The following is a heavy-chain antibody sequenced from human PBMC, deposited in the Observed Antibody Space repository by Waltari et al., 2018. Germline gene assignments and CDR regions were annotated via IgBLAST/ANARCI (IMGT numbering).Heavy chain of an antibody. D-gene: IGHD4-17*01. V-gene: IGHV1-69*09. Sequence: QVQLVQSGAEVKEPGSSVKVSCKASRGTFSSDGITWLRQAPGQGLWWMGRIIPMDGVTNYAQKFQGRVTISADKSTYTAYMDLSSLTSEDTAVYFCARDLGTTVTEPYFDSWGQGTLVTVSS. CDR2: IIPMDGVT. CDR1: RGTFSSDG. J-gene: IGHJ4*02. CDR3: ARDLGTTVTEPYFDS.